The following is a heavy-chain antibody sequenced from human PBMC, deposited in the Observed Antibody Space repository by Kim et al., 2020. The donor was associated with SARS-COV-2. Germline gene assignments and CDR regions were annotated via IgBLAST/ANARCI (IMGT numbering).Heavy chain of an antibody. CDR2: N. Sequence: NEYAVSVKSRITINPDTTKNQFSLQLNSVTPEDTAVYYCARAFTTSDWFDPWGQGTLVTVSS. J-gene: IGHJ5*02. V-gene: IGHV6-1*01. D-gene: IGHD3-3*01. CDR3: ARAFTTSDWFDP.